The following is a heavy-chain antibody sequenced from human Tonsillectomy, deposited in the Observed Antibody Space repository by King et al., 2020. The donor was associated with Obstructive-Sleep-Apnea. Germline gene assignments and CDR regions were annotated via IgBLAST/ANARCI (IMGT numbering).Heavy chain of an antibody. CDR2: MSSSSSYI. V-gene: IGHV3-21*01. CDR1: GFTFSSYS. CDR3: ARDQMRYAFDI. J-gene: IGHJ3*02. Sequence: GQLVQSGGGLVKPGGSLRLSCAASGFTFSSYSMNWVRQAPGKGVEWVSSMSSSSSYIYYADSVKGQFTTSRDNAKNSLYLLINSLRAEDTAVYYCARDQMRYAFDIWGQGTMVTVSS. D-gene: IGHD5-24*01.